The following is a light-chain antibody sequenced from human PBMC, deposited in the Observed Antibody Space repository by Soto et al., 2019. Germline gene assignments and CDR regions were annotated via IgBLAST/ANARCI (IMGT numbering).Light chain of an antibody. V-gene: IGLV2-11*01. CDR2: DVN. Sequence: QSVLTQPRSVSGSPGQSGTISCTGTDSNIGFYNFVSWYQQHPDKAPHLVIYDVNKRPSGVPDRFSGSKSGNTASLTISGLQADDEADYYCCSYAGTYTYVFGIGTKV. J-gene: IGLJ1*01. CDR3: CSYAGTYTYV. CDR1: DSNIGFYNF.